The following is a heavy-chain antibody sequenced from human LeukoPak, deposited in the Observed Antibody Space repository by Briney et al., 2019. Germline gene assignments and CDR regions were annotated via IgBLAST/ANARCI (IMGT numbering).Heavy chain of an antibody. CDR3: ARLDSGNHGNIPH. V-gene: IGHV4-59*08. J-gene: IGHJ1*01. D-gene: IGHD1-26*01. CDR1: GDSVSPYY. Sequence: SETLSLTCTVSGDSVSPYYWTWIRQPPGKGLEWIGYTYYSGTTRYNPSLKSRVTISVETSKNQFSLNLSTVTAADTAMYYCARLDSGNHGNIPHWGQGTLVTVSS. CDR2: TYYSGTT.